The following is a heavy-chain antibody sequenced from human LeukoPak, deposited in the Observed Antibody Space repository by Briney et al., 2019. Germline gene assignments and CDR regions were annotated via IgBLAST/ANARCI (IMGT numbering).Heavy chain of an antibody. D-gene: IGHD6-19*01. J-gene: IGHJ4*02. CDR3: AREARGSAWQYVDY. CDR2: INSVGVT. CDR1: GFTFSDYD. Sequence: GGSLRLSCAASGFTFSDYDMHSVRQVTGKGLEWVSTINSVGVTYYPDSVKGRFTISREDDKDSLYLQMNSLRVGDTAVYYCAREARGSAWQYVDYWGQGTLVTVSS. V-gene: IGHV3-13*04.